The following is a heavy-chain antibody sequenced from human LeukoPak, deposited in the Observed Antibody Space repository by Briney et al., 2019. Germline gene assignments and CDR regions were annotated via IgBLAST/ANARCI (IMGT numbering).Heavy chain of an antibody. CDR3: ARARPGITGPMGVDY. V-gene: IGHV4-30-4*02. J-gene: IGHJ4*02. Sequence: SETLSLTCTVSGGSISSGDYYWSWIRQPPGKGLEWIGYIYYSGSTYYNPSLKSRVTISVDTSKNQFSLKLSSVTAADTAVYYCARARPGITGPMGVDYWGQGTLVTVSS. CDR1: GGSISSGDYY. D-gene: IGHD1-7*01. CDR2: IYYSGST.